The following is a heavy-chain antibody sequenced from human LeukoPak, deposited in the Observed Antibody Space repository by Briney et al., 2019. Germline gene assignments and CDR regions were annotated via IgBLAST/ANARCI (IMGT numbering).Heavy chain of an antibody. J-gene: IGHJ4*02. D-gene: IGHD3-10*01. CDR2: IYPGDSDT. CDR3: ARFVYYGFNSYYFDY. V-gene: IGHV5-51*01. CDR1: GYTFTSYW. Sequence: GESLKISCKGSGYTFTSYWIGWMRQMPGKGLEWMGIIYPGDSDTRYSPSFQGQVTISADKSISTAYLQWSSLKASDTAMYYCARFVYYGFNSYYFDYWGQGTLVTVSS.